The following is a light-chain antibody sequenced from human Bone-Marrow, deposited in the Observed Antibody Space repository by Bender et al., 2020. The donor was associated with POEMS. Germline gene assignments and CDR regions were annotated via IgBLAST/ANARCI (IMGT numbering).Light chain of an antibody. CDR1: ELANQY. CDR3: QAWDSSSAV. CDR2: KDT. Sequence: AARITCSGDELANQYGYWYQQKAGQAPVVVIYKDTERPSGIPERFSGSISGTMATLTISGVQAEDEADYYCQAWDSSSAVFGGGTKLTVL. J-gene: IGLJ2*01. V-gene: IGLV3-25*03.